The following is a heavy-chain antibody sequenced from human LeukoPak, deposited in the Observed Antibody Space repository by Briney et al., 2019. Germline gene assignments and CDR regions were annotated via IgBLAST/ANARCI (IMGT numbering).Heavy chain of an antibody. D-gene: IGHD3-22*01. CDR2: IYHSGST. Sequence: SETLSLTCAVSGGSISTYYWSWIRQSPGKGLERIGYIYHSGSTNYNPSLKSRVTISVDTSKNQFSLSLSSVTAADTAVYYCACLTTADAFDIWGQGTMVTVSS. V-gene: IGHV4-59*01. J-gene: IGHJ3*02. CDR1: GGSISTYY. CDR3: ACLTTADAFDI.